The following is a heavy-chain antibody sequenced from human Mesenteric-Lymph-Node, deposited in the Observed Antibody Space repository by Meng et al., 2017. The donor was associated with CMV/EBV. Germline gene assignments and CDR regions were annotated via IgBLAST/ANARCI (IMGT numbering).Heavy chain of an antibody. D-gene: IGHD5-24*01. J-gene: IGHJ4*02. CDR1: GGTFSSYA. Sequence: SVKVSCKASGGTFSSYAISWVRQAPGQGLEWMGGIIPIFGTANYAQKFQGRVTITTDESTSTAYMELRSLRSDDTAVYYCARDEWEMATRPSDYWGQGTLVTVSS. CDR2: IIPIFGTA. V-gene: IGHV1-69*05. CDR3: ARDEWEMATRPSDY.